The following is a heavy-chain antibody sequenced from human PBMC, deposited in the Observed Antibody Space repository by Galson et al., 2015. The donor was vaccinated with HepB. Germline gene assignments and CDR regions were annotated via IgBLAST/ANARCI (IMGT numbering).Heavy chain of an antibody. V-gene: IGHV3-11*06. CDR3: ARVADVDYGDHSHVDH. CDR2: ISSSSIYT. CDR1: GFTFSDYY. D-gene: IGHD4-17*01. Sequence: SLRLSCAASGFTFSDYYMSWIRQAPGKGLEWISYISSSSIYTNYADSVKGRFTISRDNAKNSLYLQMNSLRAEDTAVYYCARVADVDYGDHSHVDHWGQGTLVTVSS. J-gene: IGHJ4*02.